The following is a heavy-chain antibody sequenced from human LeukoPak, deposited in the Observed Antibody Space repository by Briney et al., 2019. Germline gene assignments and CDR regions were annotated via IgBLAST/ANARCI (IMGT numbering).Heavy chain of an antibody. Sequence: PSETLSLTCAVYGGSFSGYYWSWIRQPPGKGLEWIGEINHSGSTNYNPSLKSRVTISVDTSKNQFSLKLSSVTAADTAVYYCARGVVPAASRTNWFDPWGHGTLVTVSS. CDR2: INHSGST. D-gene: IGHD2-2*01. CDR1: GGSFSGYY. CDR3: ARGVVPAASRTNWFDP. V-gene: IGHV4-34*01. J-gene: IGHJ5*02.